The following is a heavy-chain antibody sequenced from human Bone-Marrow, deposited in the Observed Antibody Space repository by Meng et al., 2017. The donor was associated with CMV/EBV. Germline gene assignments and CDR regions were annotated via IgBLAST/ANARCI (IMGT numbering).Heavy chain of an antibody. J-gene: IGHJ6*02. V-gene: IGHV1-18*01. CDR3: ARGDSVVVPAAPDGMDV. CDR1: GYTFTSYG. D-gene: IGHD2-2*01. Sequence: ASVKVSCKASGYTFTSYGISWVRQAHGQGLEWMGWISAYNGNTNYAQKLQGRVTMTTDTPTSTDYMELRSLRSDDTAVYYCARGDSVVVPAAPDGMDVWGQGTTVTVSS. CDR2: ISAYNGNT.